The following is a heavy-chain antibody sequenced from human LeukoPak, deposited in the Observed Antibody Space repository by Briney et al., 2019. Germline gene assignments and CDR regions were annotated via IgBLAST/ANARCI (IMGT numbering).Heavy chain of an antibody. CDR2: IKQDGSEK. CDR1: GFTFSSYW. Sequence: PGGSLRLSCAASGFTFSSYWMSWVRQAPGKGLEWVANIKQDGSEKYVDSVKGRFTISRDNAKNSLYLQMNSLRAEDTAVYYCATEVDTAIDVYWGQGTLVTVSS. J-gene: IGHJ4*02. CDR3: ATEVDTAIDVY. V-gene: IGHV3-7*01. D-gene: IGHD5-18*01.